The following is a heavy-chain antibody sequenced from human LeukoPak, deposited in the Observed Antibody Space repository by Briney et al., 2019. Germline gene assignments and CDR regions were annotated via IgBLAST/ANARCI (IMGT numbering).Heavy chain of an antibody. CDR2: IYPGDSET. V-gene: IGHV5-51*01. J-gene: IGHJ4*02. CDR3: VRALGYCSSGSCYYYDY. D-gene: IGHD2-15*01. CDR1: GYMFSSYW. Sequence: KPGESLTISCKGSGYMFSSYWIGWVRQMPGKGLEWMGIIYPGDSETMYSPSFQGQVTISADKSISTAYLQWSSLKASDTAMYYCVRALGYCSSGSCYYYDYWGQGTLVTVSS.